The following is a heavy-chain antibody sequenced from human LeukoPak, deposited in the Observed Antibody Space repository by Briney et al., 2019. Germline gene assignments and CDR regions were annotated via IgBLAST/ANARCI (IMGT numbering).Heavy chain of an antibody. J-gene: IGHJ3*02. CDR3: ARGDSSGWYFVGAFDI. V-gene: IGHV3-30*04. D-gene: IGHD6-19*01. CDR1: GFTFSSYA. Sequence: GGSLRLSCAASGFTFSSYAMHWVRQAPGKGLEWGAVISYDGSNNYYTHSVKGRFTISRDNSKNTLYLQMSSLRAEDTAVYYCARGDSSGWYFVGAFDIWGQGTMVTVSS. CDR2: ISYDGSNN.